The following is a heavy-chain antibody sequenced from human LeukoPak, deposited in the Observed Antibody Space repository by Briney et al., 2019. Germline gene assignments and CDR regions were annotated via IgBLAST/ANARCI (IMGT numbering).Heavy chain of an antibody. CDR2: INPNSGGT. V-gene: IGHV1-2*02. J-gene: IGHJ5*02. D-gene: IGHD6-6*01. CDR3: ARDSGEYSSSSRRSRRNWFDP. CDR1: GCTFTGYY. Sequence: GASVQVSCKASGCTFTGYYMHWVRPAPGQGREWVGWINPNSGGTNFAQKFQGRVTMTSDTAISTAYMELSRLRSDDTAVDYCARDSGEYSSSSRRSRRNWFDPWGQGTLVTVSS.